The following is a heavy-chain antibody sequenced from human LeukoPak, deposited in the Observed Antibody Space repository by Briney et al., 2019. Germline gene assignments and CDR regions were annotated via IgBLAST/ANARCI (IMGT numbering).Heavy chain of an antibody. V-gene: IGHV4-61*02. Sequence: SETLSLTCTVSGGSISSGSYYWSWIRQPAGKGLEWIGRIYTSGSTNYNPSLKSRVTISVDTSKNQFSLKLSSVTAADTAVYYCARFITPTDAFDIWGQGTMVTVSS. CDR3: ARFITPTDAFDI. CDR1: GGSISSGSYY. D-gene: IGHD1-20*01. J-gene: IGHJ3*02. CDR2: IYTSGST.